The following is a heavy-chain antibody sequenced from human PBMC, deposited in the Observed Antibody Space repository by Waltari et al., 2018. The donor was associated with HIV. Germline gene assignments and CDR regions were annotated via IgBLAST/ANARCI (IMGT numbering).Heavy chain of an antibody. D-gene: IGHD3-10*01. Sequence: QVQLQESGPGLVKPSQTLSLTCTVPGGAISSGDYYWSWIRQPAGKGLEWIGRVHTSGSTNYNPSVKSRVTISVDTSQNQFSLKINSVTAADTAVYYCARGGGHQLLVGEYFHHWGQGTLVTVSS. J-gene: IGHJ1*01. CDR2: VHTSGST. V-gene: IGHV4-61*02. CDR1: GGAISSGDYY. CDR3: ARGGGHQLLVGEYFHH.